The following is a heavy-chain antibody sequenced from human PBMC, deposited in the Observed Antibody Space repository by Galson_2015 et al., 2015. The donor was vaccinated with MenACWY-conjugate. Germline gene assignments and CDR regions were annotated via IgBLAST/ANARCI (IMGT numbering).Heavy chain of an antibody. CDR2: ISTYGGST. CDR3: ARKDGATYGYNDY. V-gene: IGHV3-64*02. Sequence: SLRLSCAASGFIFTDYDMHWVRQAPGKGLEYVLAISTYGGSTYYADSVKGRFTISRDNSKDMLFLQMGSLRVGDTAVYYCARKDGATYGYNDYWGQGTLVIVSS. D-gene: IGHD5-18*01. J-gene: IGHJ4*02. CDR1: GFIFTDYD.